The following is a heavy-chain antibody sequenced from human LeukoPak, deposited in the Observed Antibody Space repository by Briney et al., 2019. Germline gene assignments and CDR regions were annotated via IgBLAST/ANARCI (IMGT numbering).Heavy chain of an antibody. CDR2: IKQDGSEK. J-gene: IGHJ6*02. CDR1: GFTFSNYW. D-gene: IGHD6-13*01. V-gene: IGHV3-7*01. CDR3: ARDRWVPSYSSSWYWDYYYYGMDV. Sequence: GGSLRLSCAASGFTFSNYWMSWVRQAPGKGLEWVANIKQDGSEKYYVDSVKGRFTISRDNSKNTLYLQMNSLRAEDTAVYYCARDRWVPSYSSSWYWDYYYYGMDVWGQGTTVTVSS.